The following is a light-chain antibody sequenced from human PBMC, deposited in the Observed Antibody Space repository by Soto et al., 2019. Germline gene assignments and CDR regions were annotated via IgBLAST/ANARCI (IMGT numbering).Light chain of an antibody. CDR2: DAS. CDR1: QSVSSY. Sequence: DIVLTQSPATLSLSPGERATLSCRASQSVSSYLAWYQQKPGQAPRLLIYDASNRATGIPARFSGSGSGTDFTLTISSLEPEEFAVYYCQQRSNWLITFGQGTRLEIK. J-gene: IGKJ5*01. V-gene: IGKV3-11*01. CDR3: QQRSNWLIT.